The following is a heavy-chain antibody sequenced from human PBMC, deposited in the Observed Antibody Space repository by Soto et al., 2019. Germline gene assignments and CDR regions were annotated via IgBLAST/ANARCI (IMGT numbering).Heavy chain of an antibody. CDR3: ARDGGSRRTDIVVVPAARKTPYYYYGMDV. V-gene: IGHV3-21*01. Sequence: KTGGSLRLSCAASGFTFSSYSMNWVRQAPGKGLEWVSSISSSSSYIYYADSVKGRFTISRDNAKNSLYLQMNSLRAEDTAVYYCARDGGSRRTDIVVVPAARKTPYYYYGMDVWGQGTTVTVSS. CDR1: GFTFSSYS. J-gene: IGHJ6*02. CDR2: ISSSSSYI. D-gene: IGHD2-2*01.